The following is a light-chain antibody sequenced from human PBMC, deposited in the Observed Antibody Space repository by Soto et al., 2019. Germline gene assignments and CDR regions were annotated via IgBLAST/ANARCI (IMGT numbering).Light chain of an antibody. CDR2: GAS. Sequence: IVLTHSPATLSLSPGERATLSCHASQSISGSFLAWYQQKPGQAPRLLLYGASTRATGIPDRFSGSGSGTDFTLTISRLEPEDSAVYYCQRYGSSPTLFAFGPGTKVDIK. V-gene: IGKV3-20*01. CDR3: QRYGSSPTLFA. J-gene: IGKJ3*01. CDR1: QSISGSF.